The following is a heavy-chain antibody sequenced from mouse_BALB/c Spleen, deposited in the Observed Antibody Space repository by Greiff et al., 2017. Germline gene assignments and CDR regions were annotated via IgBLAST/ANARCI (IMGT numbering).Heavy chain of an antibody. CDR3: ARGLTTGFSD. CDR1: GFTFTAYY. Sequence: EVQLVESGGGLVQPGGSLRLSCATSGFTFTAYYMSWVRQPPGKALEWLGFIRNKANGYTTEYSASVKGRFTISRDNSQSILYLQMNTLRAEDSATYYCARGLTTGFSDWGQGTLVTVSA. D-gene: IGHD2-12*01. J-gene: IGHJ3*01. CDR2: IRNKANGYTT. V-gene: IGHV7-3*02.